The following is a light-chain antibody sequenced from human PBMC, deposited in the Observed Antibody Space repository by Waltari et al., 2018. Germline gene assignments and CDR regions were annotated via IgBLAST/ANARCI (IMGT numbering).Light chain of an antibody. CDR2: GAP. V-gene: IGKV3-20*01. CDR3: QHYVRLPVT. CDR1: AGGGRS. J-gene: IGKJ4*02. Sequence: SRRARAGGGRSLVWYQQKPGPAPRRVISGAPSRATGIPDRFSGSVSGTDFSLTISRLEPEDFAVYSWQHYVRLPVTFGRGTKVEIK.